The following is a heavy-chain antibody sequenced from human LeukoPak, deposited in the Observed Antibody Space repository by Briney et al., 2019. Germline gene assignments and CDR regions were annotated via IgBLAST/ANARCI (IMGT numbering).Heavy chain of an antibody. J-gene: IGHJ4*02. Sequence: PGGSLRLSCAASGFSFSIYAMHWVRQAPGKGLEWVAVISYDGSNKFYADSVKGRFTISRDNSKNTLYLQMNSLRAEDTAVYYCARTPPNWGADYWGQGTLVTVSS. D-gene: IGHD7-27*01. CDR2: ISYDGSNK. CDR3: ARTPPNWGADY. V-gene: IGHV3-30*04. CDR1: GFSFSIYA.